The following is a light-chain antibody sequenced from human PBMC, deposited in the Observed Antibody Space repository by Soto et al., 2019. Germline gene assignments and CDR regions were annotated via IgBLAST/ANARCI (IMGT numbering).Light chain of an antibody. CDR2: DAF. CDR3: QQRSTPFT. J-gene: IGKJ3*01. V-gene: IGKV3-11*01. Sequence: EIVLTQSPATLSLSPGERATLSCRASQSINTYLAWYQQKPGQAPRLLIYDAFKRATGIPARFSGSGSGTDFTLPISSLEPEDFAVYYCQQRSTPFTFGPGTKVDIK. CDR1: QSINTY.